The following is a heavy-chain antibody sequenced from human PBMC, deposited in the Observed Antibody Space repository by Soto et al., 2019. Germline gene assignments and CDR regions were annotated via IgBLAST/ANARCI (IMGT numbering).Heavy chain of an antibody. CDR2: IYYSGST. D-gene: IGHD3-3*01. CDR3: ARVDYDFWSGYPGGGYYYYGMDV. CDR1: GGSISSGDYY. V-gene: IGHV4-30-4*01. Sequence: QVQLQESGPGLVKPSQTLSLTCTVSGGSISSGDYYWSWIRQPPGKGLEWIGYIYYSGSTYYNPSLQSRVTISVDTSKNQFSLKLSSVTAADTAVYYCARVDYDFWSGYPGGGYYYYGMDVWGQGTTVTVSS. J-gene: IGHJ6*02.